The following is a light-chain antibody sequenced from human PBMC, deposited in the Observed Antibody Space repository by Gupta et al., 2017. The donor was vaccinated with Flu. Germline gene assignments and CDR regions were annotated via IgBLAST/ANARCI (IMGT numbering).Light chain of an antibody. CDR1: SNDIGGTNY. CDR3: SSYAGSNNYV. CDR2: GVN. V-gene: IGLV2-8*01. J-gene: IGLJ1*01. Sequence: SLTISCTGTSNDIGGTNYVSWYQQQPGKAPNLIIYGVNKRPAGVPDRFSGSRSGNTASLIVSGLQAEDEADYHCSSYAGSNNYVFGTGTRVTVL.